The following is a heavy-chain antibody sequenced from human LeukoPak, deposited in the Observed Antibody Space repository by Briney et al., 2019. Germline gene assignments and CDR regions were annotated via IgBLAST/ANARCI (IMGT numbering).Heavy chain of an antibody. J-gene: IGHJ4*02. CDR1: GLRFRSYA. V-gene: IGHV3-21*01. CDR2: ISDDSSFT. D-gene: IGHD3-16*01. CDR3: ARGRDIYADY. Sequence: PGGSLRLSCVASGLRFRSYAMNWVRQAPGKGLECISTISDDSSFTYYADSVKGRFTISRDNAKNSLYLQMNSLRDEDTAVYYCARGRDIYADYWGQGTLVTVSS.